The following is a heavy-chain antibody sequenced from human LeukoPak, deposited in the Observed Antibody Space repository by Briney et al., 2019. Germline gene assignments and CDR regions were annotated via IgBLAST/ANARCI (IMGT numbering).Heavy chain of an antibody. CDR2: INHSGST. V-gene: IGHV4-34*01. Sequence: PSETLSLTCAVYGGSFSGYYWSWIRQPPGEGLEWIGEINHSGSTNYNPSLKSRVTISVDTSKNQFSLKLSSVTAADTAVYYCARRVLYYYGSGSYHDHYYYYYMDVWGKGTTVTISS. CDR3: ARRVLYYYGSGSYHDHYYYYYMDV. D-gene: IGHD3-10*01. J-gene: IGHJ6*03. CDR1: GGSFSGYY.